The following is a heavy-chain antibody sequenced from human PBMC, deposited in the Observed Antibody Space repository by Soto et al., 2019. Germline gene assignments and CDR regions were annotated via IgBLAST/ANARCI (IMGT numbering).Heavy chain of an antibody. D-gene: IGHD6-19*01. CDR2: IYYSGST. J-gene: IGHJ5*02. CDR1: GGSISSYY. Sequence: PSETLSLTCTVSGGSISSYYWSWIRQPPGKGLEWIGYIYYSGSTNYNPSLKSRVTISVDTSKNQFSLKLSSVTAADTAMYYCARLVADYVDPWGQGTLVTVSS. CDR3: ARLVADYVDP. V-gene: IGHV4-59*08.